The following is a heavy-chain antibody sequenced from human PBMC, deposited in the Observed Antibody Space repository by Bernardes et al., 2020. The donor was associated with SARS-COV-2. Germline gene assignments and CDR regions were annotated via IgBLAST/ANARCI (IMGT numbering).Heavy chain of an antibody. CDR1: GGAISTYY. V-gene: IGHV4-59*01. Sequence: ETLSLTCSISGGAISTYYWSWIRQTPGKGLEWIGYIYNTGNTNYNPSLKSRVTMSIDTSKNEFSLKLSSVTAADTAVYYCARDAGLYDSTGYSYGIDVWGQGTTVTVSS. J-gene: IGHJ6*02. CDR2: IYNTGNT. D-gene: IGHD3-22*01. CDR3: ARDAGLYDSTGYSYGIDV.